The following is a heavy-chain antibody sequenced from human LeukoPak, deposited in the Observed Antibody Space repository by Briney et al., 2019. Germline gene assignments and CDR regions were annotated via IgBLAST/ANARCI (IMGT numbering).Heavy chain of an antibody. Sequence: SETLSLTCTVSGGSISSGGYYWSWIRQHPGKGLEWIGYIYYSGSTYYNPSLKSRVTISVDTSKNQFSLKLSSVTAADTAVYYCARDQGNSYGDNDVKPGYYYGMDVWGQGTTVTVSS. CDR2: IYYSGST. D-gene: IGHD4-17*01. CDR1: GGSISSGGYY. CDR3: ARDQGNSYGDNDVKPGYYYGMDV. J-gene: IGHJ6*02. V-gene: IGHV4-31*03.